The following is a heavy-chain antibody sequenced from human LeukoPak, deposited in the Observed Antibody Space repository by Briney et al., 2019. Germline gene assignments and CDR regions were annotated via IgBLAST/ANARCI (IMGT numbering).Heavy chain of an antibody. J-gene: IGHJ4*02. CDR2: INQGGSGK. CDR1: GLTFSSYW. CDR3: VRDYENLTGSKTRFHY. D-gene: IGHD3-9*01. V-gene: IGHV3-7*01. Sequence: PGGSLRLSCAASGLTFSSYWMSWGRQAPGKGREGVANINQGGSGKYYVDSVKGRFTISRDKAKTALSLQMTSLRAEDTAVYYCVRDYENLTGSKTRFHYWGQGTLVTVPS.